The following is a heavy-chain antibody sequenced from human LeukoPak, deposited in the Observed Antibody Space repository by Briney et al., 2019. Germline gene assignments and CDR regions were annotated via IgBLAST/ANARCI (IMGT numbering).Heavy chain of an antibody. CDR2: IPYDGSKK. CDR3: AKDHLRYYFDSSGSYPEGFQR. D-gene: IGHD3-22*01. CDR1: GFTFRDYY. J-gene: IGHJ1*01. V-gene: IGHV3-30*02. Sequence: PGGSLRLSCAASGFTFRDYYMSWIRQAPGKGREGVAFIPYDGSKKYYADSVKGRCPTSRDNSKNTLYLHMNSLRAEATAVYYCAKDHLRYYFDSSGSYPEGFQRWGQGTLVTVSS.